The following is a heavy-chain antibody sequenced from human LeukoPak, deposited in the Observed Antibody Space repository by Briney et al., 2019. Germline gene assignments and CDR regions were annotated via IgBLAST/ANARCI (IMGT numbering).Heavy chain of an antibody. CDR3: ARIPTEDDWYFDL. CDR1: GFTFSSYA. J-gene: IGHJ2*01. Sequence: GGSLRLSCAASGFTFSSYAMSWVRQAPGKGLEWVSAISGSGGSTYYADSVQGRFTISRDNSKNTLYVQMKSLRAEDTAVHYCARIPTEDDWYFDLWGRGVLVTVSS. V-gene: IGHV3-23*01. CDR2: ISGSGGST. D-gene: IGHD2-21*01.